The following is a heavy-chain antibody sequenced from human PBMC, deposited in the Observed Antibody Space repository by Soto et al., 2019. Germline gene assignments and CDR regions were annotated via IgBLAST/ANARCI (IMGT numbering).Heavy chain of an antibody. D-gene: IGHD6-13*01. CDR3: AKDPAALNGPPYGMDV. Sequence: GGSLRLSCAASGFTFSSYAMSWVRQAPGKGLEWVSAISGSGGSTYYADSVKGRFTISRDNSKNTLYLQMNSLRAEDTAVYYRAKDPAALNGPPYGMDVWGQGTTVTVSS. CDR1: GFTFSSYA. CDR2: ISGSGGST. J-gene: IGHJ6*02. V-gene: IGHV3-23*01.